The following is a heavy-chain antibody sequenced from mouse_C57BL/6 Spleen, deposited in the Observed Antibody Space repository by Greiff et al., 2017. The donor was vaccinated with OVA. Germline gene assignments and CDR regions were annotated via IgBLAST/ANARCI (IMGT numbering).Heavy chain of an antibody. Sequence: EVKLVESGEGLVKPGGSLKLSCAASGFTFSSYAMSWVRQTPEKRLEWVAYISSGGDYIYYADTVKGRFTISRDNARNTLYLQMSSLKAEDTAKYYCTRDHDYDFDYWGQGTTLTVSS. CDR2: ISSGGDYI. CDR1: GFTFSSYA. J-gene: IGHJ2*01. D-gene: IGHD2-4*01. CDR3: TRDHDYDFDY. V-gene: IGHV5-9-1*02.